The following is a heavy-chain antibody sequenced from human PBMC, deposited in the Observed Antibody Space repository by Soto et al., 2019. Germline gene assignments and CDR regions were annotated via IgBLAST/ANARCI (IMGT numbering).Heavy chain of an antibody. CDR3: AKGINCSSTSCERYYYGMDV. Sequence: GGSLRLSCAASGFTFDDYAMHWVRQAPGKGLEWVSGISWNSGSIGYADSVKGRFTISRDNAKNSLYLQMNSLRAEDTALYYCAKGINCSSTSCERYYYGMDVWGQGTTVTVSS. D-gene: IGHD2-2*01. CDR2: ISWNSGSI. J-gene: IGHJ6*02. V-gene: IGHV3-9*01. CDR1: GFTFDDYA.